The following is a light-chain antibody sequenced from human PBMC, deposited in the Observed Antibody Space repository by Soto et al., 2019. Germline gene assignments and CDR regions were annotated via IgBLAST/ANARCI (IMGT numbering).Light chain of an antibody. CDR1: TGAVTSGHL. J-gene: IGLJ1*01. CDR2: ATS. Sequence: QAVVTQEPSLTVSPGDTVTLTCGSSTGAVTSGHLPSWFQQKPGQAPMTLIYATSNTHSWTPARFSGSLLGGKAALTLSGAQPEDEAEYYCCSYAGSYTFEVFGTGTKLTVL. V-gene: IGLV7-46*01. CDR3: CSYAGSYTFEV.